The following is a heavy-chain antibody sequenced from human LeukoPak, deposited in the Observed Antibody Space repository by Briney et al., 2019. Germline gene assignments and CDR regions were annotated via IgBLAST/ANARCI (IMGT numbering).Heavy chain of an antibody. J-gene: IGHJ4*02. V-gene: IGHV3-30-3*01. CDR1: GFTFKSYT. D-gene: IGHD3-22*01. CDR2: ISYDGSNK. Sequence: LRLSCAASGFTFKSYTMNWVRQAPGKGLEWVAVISYDGSNKYYADSVKGRFTISRDNSKNTLYLQMNSLRAEDTAVYYCARDTAIVVVQYYFDYWGQGTLVTVSS. CDR3: ARDTAIVVVQYYFDY.